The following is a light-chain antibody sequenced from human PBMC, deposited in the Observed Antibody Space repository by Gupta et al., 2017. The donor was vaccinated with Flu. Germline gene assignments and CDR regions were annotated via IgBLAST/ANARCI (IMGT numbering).Light chain of an antibody. CDR1: QGISAW. Sequence: PSSVSASVGDTVTITCRASQGISAWLAWYQQKPGKAPKLLMSAASSLESGVPTRFSGSGSGTDFTLTISRLQPEDFATYYCQHTDNYPRTFGQGTKVEIK. CDR3: QHTDNYPRT. J-gene: IGKJ1*01. V-gene: IGKV1-12*01. CDR2: AAS.